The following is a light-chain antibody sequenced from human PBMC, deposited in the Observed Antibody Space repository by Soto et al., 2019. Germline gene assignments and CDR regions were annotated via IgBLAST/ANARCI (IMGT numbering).Light chain of an antibody. CDR3: QQYCSSPLT. Sequence: EIVLTQSPGTLSLTTGERATLSCRASQSVSSSCLAWYQQKPGQAPRLLIYGASSRATGIPDRFSGSGSGTDFTLTISRLEPEDVAVDYCQQYCSSPLTFGGGTKVEIK. V-gene: IGKV3-20*01. J-gene: IGKJ4*01. CDR2: GAS. CDR1: QSVSSSC.